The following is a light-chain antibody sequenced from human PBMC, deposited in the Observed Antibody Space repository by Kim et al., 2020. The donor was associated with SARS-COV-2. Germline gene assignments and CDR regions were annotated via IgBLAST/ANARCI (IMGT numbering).Light chain of an antibody. CDR2: GAS. V-gene: IGKV3-20*01. CDR3: QQYGSSPMYT. J-gene: IGKJ2*01. Sequence: ENVLTQSPGTLSLSPGERATLSCRASQSISSDYLAWYQQRPGQAPRLLIYGASSRATGIPDRFSGSGSGTDFTLTINRLEPEDFAVYYCQQYGSSPMYTFGQGTKLEI. CDR1: QSISSDY.